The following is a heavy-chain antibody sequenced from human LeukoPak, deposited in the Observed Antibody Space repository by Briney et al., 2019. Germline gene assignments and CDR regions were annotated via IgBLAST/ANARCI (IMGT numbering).Heavy chain of an antibody. D-gene: IGHD6-19*01. CDR2: ISGGGGTT. V-gene: IGHV3-23*01. CDR3: AKVHTSGWSRTSYSFDS. CDR1: GFTFNSYA. J-gene: IGHJ4*02. Sequence: GGSLRLPCAASGFTFNSYALNWVRQAPGKGLQWVSFISGGGGTTDYADSVKGRFTISRDNSKKMLYLQMNSLRAEDTAVYYCAKVHTSGWSRTSYSFDSWGQGTLVTVSS.